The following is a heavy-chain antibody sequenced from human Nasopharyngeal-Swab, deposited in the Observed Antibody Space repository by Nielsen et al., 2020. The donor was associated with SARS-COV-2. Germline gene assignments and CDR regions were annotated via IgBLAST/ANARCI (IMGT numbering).Heavy chain of an antibody. CDR1: GCTGTELS. V-gene: IGHV1-24*01. J-gene: IGHJ6*02. CDR3: ATESGGAVAHYGMDV. CDR2: FDPEDGET. Sequence: ALVQDYCAGAGCTGTELSMRWVRQAPGKGLEWMGGFDPEDGETIYAQKLQGRVTMTEDTSTDTAYMELSSLRSEDTAVYYCATESGGAVAHYGMDVWGQGTTVTVSS. D-gene: IGHD6-19*01.